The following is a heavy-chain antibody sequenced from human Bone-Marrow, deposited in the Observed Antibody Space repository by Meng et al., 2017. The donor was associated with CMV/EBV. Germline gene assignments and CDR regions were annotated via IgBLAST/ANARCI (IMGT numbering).Heavy chain of an antibody. J-gene: IGHJ4*02. Sequence: QITLKESGPTLVKPTQTLTLTCTFSGFSLSTSGVGVGWIRQPPGKALEWLALIYWNDDKRYSPSLKSRLTIAKDTSKNQVVLTMTNMDPVDTATYYCAHRRKTVGYFDYWGQGTLVTVSS. V-gene: IGHV2-5*01. CDR3: AHRRKTVGYFDY. CDR2: IYWNDDK. CDR1: GFSLSTSGVG. D-gene: IGHD4-23*01.